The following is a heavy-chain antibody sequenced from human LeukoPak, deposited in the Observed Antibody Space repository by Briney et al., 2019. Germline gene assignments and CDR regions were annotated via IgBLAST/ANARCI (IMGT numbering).Heavy chain of an antibody. CDR1: GFTFSSYG. CDR3: ARIGSGWYWDY. Sequence: GGSLRLSCAASGFTFSSYGMHWVRQAPGKGLEWVAVIWYGGSNKYYADSVKGRFTISRDNSKNTLYLQMNSLRAEDTAVYYCARIGSGWYWDYWGQGTLVTVSS. D-gene: IGHD6-19*01. V-gene: IGHV3-33*08. J-gene: IGHJ4*02. CDR2: IWYGGSNK.